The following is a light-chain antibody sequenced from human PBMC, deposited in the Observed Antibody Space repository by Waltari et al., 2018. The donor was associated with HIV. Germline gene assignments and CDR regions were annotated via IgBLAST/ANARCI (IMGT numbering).Light chain of an antibody. Sequence: QSALTQPASVSGSPGQSITVSCTGTSSDLVAYNYVSWYQQTPGTAPKLVIYEVSNRPSGISNRFSGSKSGNTASLTISGLQTEDEADFYCSSFTTTNSLLFGGGTKVTVL. CDR3: SSFTTTNSLL. V-gene: IGLV2-14*01. J-gene: IGLJ2*01. CDR1: SSDLVAYNY. CDR2: EVS.